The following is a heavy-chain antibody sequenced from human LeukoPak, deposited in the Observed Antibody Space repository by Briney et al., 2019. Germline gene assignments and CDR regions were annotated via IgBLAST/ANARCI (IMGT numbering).Heavy chain of an antibody. V-gene: IGHV3-21*01. Sequence: KTGGSLRLSCAASGFTFSSYSMNWVRQAPGKGLEWVSSISSSSSYIYYADSVKGRFTISRDNAKNSLYLQMNSLRAEDTAVYYCAREGDVVVPPDVWGQGTAVTVSS. CDR1: GFTFSSYS. CDR3: AREGDVVVPPDV. D-gene: IGHD2-2*01. CDR2: ISSSSSYI. J-gene: IGHJ6*02.